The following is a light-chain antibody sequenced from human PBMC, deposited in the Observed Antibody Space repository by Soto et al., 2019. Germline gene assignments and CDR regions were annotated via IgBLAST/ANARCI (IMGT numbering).Light chain of an antibody. CDR2: EGT. J-gene: IGLJ3*02. V-gene: IGLV2-23*01. Sequence: QSALTQPASVSGSPGQSITISCTGTSSDVGSYNLGSWYQQYPGKAPKLMIYEGTKRPSGVSNRFSGSKSGNTASLTISGLQAEDEADYYYCSYAGSTTWLFGGGTKVTVL. CDR3: CSYAGSTTWL. CDR1: SSDVGSYNL.